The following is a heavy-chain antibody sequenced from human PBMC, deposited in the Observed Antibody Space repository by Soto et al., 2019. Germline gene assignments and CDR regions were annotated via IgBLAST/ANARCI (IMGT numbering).Heavy chain of an antibody. V-gene: IGHV6-1*01. Sequence: SQTLSLTCAISGDTISNNSAAWNWIRQSPSRGLEWLGRTYYRSKWYTDYAVSVKSRITINPDTSKNQFSLQLSSATPVDTSVFYCARDYYDSSGYPRDAFDIWGQGTMVTVSS. CDR1: GDTISNNSAA. J-gene: IGHJ3*02. CDR3: ARDYYDSSGYPRDAFDI. CDR2: TYYRSKWYT. D-gene: IGHD3-22*01.